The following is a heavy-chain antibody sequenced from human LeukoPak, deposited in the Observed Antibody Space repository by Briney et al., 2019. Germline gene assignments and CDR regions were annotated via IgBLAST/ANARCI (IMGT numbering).Heavy chain of an antibody. V-gene: IGHV4-31*03. J-gene: IGHJ4*02. Sequence: SETLSLTCTVSGGSISSGGYYWSWIRQHPGKGLEWIGYIYYSGSTYYNPSLKSRVTISVDTSKNQFSLKLSSVTAADTAVYYCARAGGTVNPFDYWGQGTLVTVSS. CDR1: GGSISSGGYY. D-gene: IGHD4-17*01. CDR3: ARAGGTVNPFDY. CDR2: IYYSGST.